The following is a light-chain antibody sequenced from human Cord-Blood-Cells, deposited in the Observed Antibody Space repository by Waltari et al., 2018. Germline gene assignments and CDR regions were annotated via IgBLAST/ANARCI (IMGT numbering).Light chain of an antibody. CDR1: QSISGW. Sequence: DIQMTQSLSTLSASVGDRVHITCRASQSISGWLAWYQQKPGKAPKLLIYDASSLESGVPARCSGSGSGTEFTLTISSLQPDDFATYYCQQYNSYAPFPFGPGTKVDIK. CDR3: QQYNSYAPFP. CDR2: DAS. J-gene: IGKJ3*01. V-gene: IGKV1-5*01.